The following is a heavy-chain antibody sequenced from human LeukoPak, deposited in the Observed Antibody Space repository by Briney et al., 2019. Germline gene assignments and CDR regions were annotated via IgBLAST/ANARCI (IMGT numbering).Heavy chain of an antibody. V-gene: IGHV4-59*01. CDR3: ARERFSSSPSYYYGMDV. J-gene: IGHJ6*02. Sequence: SETLSLTCTVSGGSISSYYWSWIRQPPGKGLQWLGYIYYSGNANYNPSLKSRVTISVDTSKNQFSLKLTSVTAADTAVYYCARERFSSSPSYYYGMDVWGQGTTVTVSS. CDR2: IYYSGNA. D-gene: IGHD2-2*01. CDR1: GGSISSYY.